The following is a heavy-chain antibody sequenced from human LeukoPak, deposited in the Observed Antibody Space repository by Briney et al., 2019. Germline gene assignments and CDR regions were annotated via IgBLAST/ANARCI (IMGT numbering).Heavy chain of an antibody. CDR3: ARVDYYDTAPYFDY. D-gene: IGHD3-22*01. CDR1: GYSISSGYY. Sequence: SETLSLTCTVSGYSISSGYYWGWIRQPPGKGLEWIGSIYHSGSTYYNPSLKSRVTISVDTSKNQFSLKLSSVTAADTAVYYCARVDYYDTAPYFDYWGQGTLVTVSS. J-gene: IGHJ4*02. CDR2: IYHSGST. V-gene: IGHV4-38-2*02.